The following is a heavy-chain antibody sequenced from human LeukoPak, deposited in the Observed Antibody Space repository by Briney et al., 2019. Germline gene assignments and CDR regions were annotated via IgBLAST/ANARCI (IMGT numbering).Heavy chain of an antibody. D-gene: IGHD5-18*01. Sequence: PGGSLRLSCAASGFTFSSYSMNWVRQAPGKGLEWVSYISSSSTIYYADSVKGRFTISRDNAKNLLYLQMNSLRDEDTAVYYCAREPEEQLWLRLYYYYGMDVWGQGTTVTVSS. V-gene: IGHV3-48*02. J-gene: IGHJ6*02. CDR2: ISSSSTI. CDR1: GFTFSSYS. CDR3: AREPEEQLWLRLYYYYGMDV.